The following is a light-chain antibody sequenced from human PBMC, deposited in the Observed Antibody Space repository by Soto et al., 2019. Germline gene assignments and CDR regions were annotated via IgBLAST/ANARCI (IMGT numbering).Light chain of an antibody. CDR1: SSDVGGYNY. J-gene: IGLJ1*01. CDR2: DVS. Sequence: QSVLPQPASVSGSPGQSNNISCTGTSSDVGGYNYVSWYQHHPGKAPKLIIYDVSNRPSGVSNPFSGSKSGNTASLTISGLQPEDEADYYCSSYTTSNTRQIVFGTGTKVTVL. V-gene: IGLV2-14*03. CDR3: SSYTTSNTRQIV.